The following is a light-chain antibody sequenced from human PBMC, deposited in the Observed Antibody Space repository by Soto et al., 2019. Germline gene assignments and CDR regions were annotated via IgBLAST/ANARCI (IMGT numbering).Light chain of an antibody. CDR1: QSVTSNY. J-gene: IGKJ4*01. Sequence: EIVLTQSPGTLSLSPGERATLSCRASQSVTSNYLAWYQQKPGQAPGLLIYDTSTRASGVPDRFSGSGSGTDFTLTISRLEPEDFAVYYCQQYDSSPLTFGGGTKVDIK. CDR2: DTS. V-gene: IGKV3-20*01. CDR3: QQYDSSPLT.